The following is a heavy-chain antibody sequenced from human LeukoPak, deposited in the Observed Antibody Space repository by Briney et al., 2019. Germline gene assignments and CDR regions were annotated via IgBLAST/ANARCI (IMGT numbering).Heavy chain of an antibody. V-gene: IGHV3-23*01. Sequence: PGGSLRLSCAASGFTFSSYAMSWVRQAPGKGLDWVSAISGSGGSTYYAASVKGRFTISRDNSKNTLYLQMNSLTAEDTAVYYWAKDDYYDILTGYYTLFDYWGQGTLVTVSS. D-gene: IGHD3-9*01. CDR2: ISGSGGST. J-gene: IGHJ4*02. CDR1: GFTFSSYA. CDR3: AKDDYYDILTGYYTLFDY.